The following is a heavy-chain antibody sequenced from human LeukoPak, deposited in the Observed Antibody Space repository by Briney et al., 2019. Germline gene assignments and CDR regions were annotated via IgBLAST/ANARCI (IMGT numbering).Heavy chain of an antibody. CDR3: AREAYYYDSSGYSAFDI. J-gene: IGHJ3*02. D-gene: IGHD3-22*01. Sequence: YYIGWVRQMPGKGLEWIGHIYYSGSTYYNPSLKSRVTISVDTSKNQFSLKLSSVTAADTAVYYCAREAYYYDSSGYSAFDIWGQGTMVTVSS. CDR2: IYYSGST. V-gene: IGHV4-31*02. CDR1: YY.